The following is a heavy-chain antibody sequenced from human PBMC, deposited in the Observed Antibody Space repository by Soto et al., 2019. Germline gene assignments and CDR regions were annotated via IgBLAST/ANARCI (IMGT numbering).Heavy chain of an antibody. CDR2: VNHSGST. Sequence: QVQLQQWGAGLLKPSETLSLTCAVYGGSFSGYYWSWIRQPPGKGLEWIGEVNHSGSTNYNPSLKGRVARSVDTAKNQVSLMLSSVPAADTAVYYCAGGYGRNFDYWGQGTLVTVSS. CDR3: AGGYGRNFDY. V-gene: IGHV4-34*01. CDR1: GGSFSGYY. J-gene: IGHJ4*02. D-gene: IGHD3-10*01.